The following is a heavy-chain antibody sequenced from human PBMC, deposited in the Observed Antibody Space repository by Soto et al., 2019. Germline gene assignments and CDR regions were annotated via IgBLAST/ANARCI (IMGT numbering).Heavy chain of an antibody. Sequence: ASVKVSCKASGYTFTSYGISWVRQAPGQGLEWMGWISAYNGNTNYAQKFQGRVTMTRNTSISTAYMELSSLRSEDTAVYYCARGIHSYSSILGWGQGTLVTVS. CDR2: ISAYNGNT. D-gene: IGHD6-13*01. CDR1: GYTFTSYG. J-gene: IGHJ4*02. V-gene: IGHV1-18*01. CDR3: ARGIHSYSSILG.